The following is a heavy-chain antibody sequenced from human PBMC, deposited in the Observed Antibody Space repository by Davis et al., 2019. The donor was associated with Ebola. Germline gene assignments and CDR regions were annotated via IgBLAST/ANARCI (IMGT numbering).Heavy chain of an antibody. J-gene: IGHJ6*02. CDR3: YIEWLLESYGMDV. CDR1: GFTFTTYD. CDR2: ISYDGSNK. D-gene: IGHD3-9*01. V-gene: IGHV3-30-3*01. Sequence: GESLKISCAASGFTFTTYDMNWVRQAPGKGLEWVAVISYDGSNKYYADSVKGRFTISRDNSKNTLYLQMNSLRAEDTAVYYCYIEWLLESYGMDVWGQGTTVTVSS.